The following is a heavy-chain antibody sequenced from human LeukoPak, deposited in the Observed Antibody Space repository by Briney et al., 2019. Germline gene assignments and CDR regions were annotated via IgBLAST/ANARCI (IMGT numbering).Heavy chain of an antibody. D-gene: IGHD3-10*01. CDR3: ARDYGLYGSGSYSPWFDP. CDR2: INWNGGGT. V-gene: IGHV3-20*04. Sequence: PGGSLRLSCAASGFTFVDFAMSWVRQAPGKGLEWVSGINWNGGGTAYAGSLKGRFTISRDNAKNSLYLQMNSLRAEDTAVYYCARDYGLYGSGSYSPWFDPWGQGTLVTVSS. CDR1: GFTFVDFA. J-gene: IGHJ5*02.